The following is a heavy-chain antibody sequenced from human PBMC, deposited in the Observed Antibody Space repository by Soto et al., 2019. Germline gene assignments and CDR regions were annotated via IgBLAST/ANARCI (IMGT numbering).Heavy chain of an antibody. J-gene: IGHJ5*02. D-gene: IGHD6-19*01. CDR2: IIPILGIA. Sequence: ASVKVSCKASGGTFSSYTISWVRQAPGQGLEWMGRIIPILGIANYAQKFQGRVTITADKSTSTAYMELSSLRSEDTAVYYCARAWDSSDHNWFDPWGQGTLVTVSS. CDR1: GGTFSSYT. V-gene: IGHV1-69*02. CDR3: ARAWDSSDHNWFDP.